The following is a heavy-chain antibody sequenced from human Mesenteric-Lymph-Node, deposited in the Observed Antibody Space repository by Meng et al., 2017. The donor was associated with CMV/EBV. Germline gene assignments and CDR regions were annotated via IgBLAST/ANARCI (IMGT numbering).Heavy chain of an antibody. J-gene: IGHJ4*02. CDR1: GGSISSSSYY. D-gene: IGHD2-21*01. Sequence: QLQLQESGPGLVKPSESLSLPCTVAGGSISSSSYYWGWIRQPPGKGLEWIGYIYYSGSTYYYNPSLKTRVTISVDTAKNQFSLKLSSVTAAATAVYYCARHSALLVANFAYWGQGTLVTVSS. CDR2: IYYSGSTY. CDR3: ARHSALLVANFAY. V-gene: IGHV4-39*01.